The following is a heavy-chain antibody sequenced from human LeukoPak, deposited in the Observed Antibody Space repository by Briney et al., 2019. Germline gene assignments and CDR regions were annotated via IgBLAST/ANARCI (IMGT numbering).Heavy chain of an antibody. CDR3: ATDDRVGAPFFYY. V-gene: IGHV3-30*03. CDR2: ISHDGSNK. Sequence: GGSLRLSYAASRFTFQRYGRLWVRQAPGKGLEWVAVISHDGSNKYYADSVKGRFTISRDNSKNTLYLHMNSLRAEDTAVYYCATDDRVGAPFFYYWGQGTLVAVSS. J-gene: IGHJ4*02. D-gene: IGHD1-26*01. CDR1: RFTFQRYG.